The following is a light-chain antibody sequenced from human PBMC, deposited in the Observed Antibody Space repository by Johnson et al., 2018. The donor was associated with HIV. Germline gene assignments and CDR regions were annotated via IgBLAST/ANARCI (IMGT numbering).Light chain of an antibody. J-gene: IGLJ1*01. CDR3: GTWGSYLTARV. CDR2: DND. V-gene: IGLV1-51*01. CDR1: SSNIGNNY. Sequence: QSILTQPPSVSAAPGQKVTISCSGSSSNIGNNYVSWYQQLPGTAPKLLIYDNDKRPSGISDRFSASKSGTSAPLGITGLQTGHEADYYCGTWGSYLTARVFGSGTKVTVL.